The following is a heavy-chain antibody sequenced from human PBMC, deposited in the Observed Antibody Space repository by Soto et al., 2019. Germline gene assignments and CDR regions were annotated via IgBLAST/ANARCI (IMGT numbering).Heavy chain of an antibody. J-gene: IGHJ4*02. CDR1: GFTFSSYA. CDR3: GKGGGDRSGYYYYDC. V-gene: IGHV3-23*01. CDR2: VSGSGGST. Sequence: EVQLLESGGGLVQPGGSLRLSCEVSGFTFSSYAMTWVRQAPGKGLEWVSGVSGSGGSTYYADSVKGRFTISRDNSKNTLYLEMNSLRAEDQAVYYCGKGGGDRSGYYYYDCWGQGTLVTVSS. D-gene: IGHD3-22*01.